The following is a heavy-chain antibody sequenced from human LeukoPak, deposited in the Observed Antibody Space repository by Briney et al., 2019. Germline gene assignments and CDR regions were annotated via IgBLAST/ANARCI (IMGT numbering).Heavy chain of an antibody. J-gene: IGHJ5*02. CDR2: IIPIFGTA. Sequence: ASVKVSCKASVGTFSSYAISWVRQAPGQGLEWMGGIIPIFGTANYAQKFQGRVTITADESTSTAYMGLSSLRSEDTAVYYCAGHMVRGVIREYNWFDPWGQETLVTVSS. CDR1: VGTFSSYA. D-gene: IGHD3-10*01. V-gene: IGHV1-69*01. CDR3: AGHMVRGVIREYNWFDP.